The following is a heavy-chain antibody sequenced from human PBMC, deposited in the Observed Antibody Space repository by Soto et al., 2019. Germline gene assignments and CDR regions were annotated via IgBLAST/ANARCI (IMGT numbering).Heavy chain of an antibody. CDR1: GFTLSGYS. CDR2: ITSSSSTI. J-gene: IGHJ4*02. CDR3: ARDSKTWSGYPIDS. V-gene: IGHV3-48*02. D-gene: IGHD3-3*01. Sequence: EVQLVESGGGLVQPGGSLRLSCAASGFTLSGYSMNWVRQAPGKGLEWVSFITSSSSTIYYADSVKGRFTISRDNAKNSLYLQMNSLRDEDTAVYYCARDSKTWSGYPIDSWGQGTLVTVSS.